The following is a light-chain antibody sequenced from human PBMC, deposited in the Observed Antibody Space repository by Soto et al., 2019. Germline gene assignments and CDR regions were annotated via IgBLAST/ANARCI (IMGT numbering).Light chain of an antibody. V-gene: IGKV1-12*01. CDR1: QDIHRW. CDR2: SAS. Sequence: DLQMTQSPSSVSASVGDRVTITCRASQDIHRWLAWYQQKPGKAPNLLIYSASSLQSGVPSRFSGSRSRTDFTLTITRLQPEDFASYYCQQANPYPITFGQGTRLEIK. J-gene: IGKJ5*01. CDR3: QQANPYPIT.